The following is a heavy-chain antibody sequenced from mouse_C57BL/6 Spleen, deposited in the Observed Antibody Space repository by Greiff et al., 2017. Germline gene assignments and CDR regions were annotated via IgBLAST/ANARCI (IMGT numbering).Heavy chain of an antibody. V-gene: IGHV1-81*01. CDR1: GYTFTGYG. CDR3: ARWGTTVAGCFDY. Sequence: VQLQQSGAELARPGASVKLSCKASGYTFTGYGISWVKQRTGQGLEWIGEIYPRSGNTYYNAKFKGKATLTADKSSSTAYMELRSLTSEDSAVYFCARWGTTVAGCFDYWGQGTTLTVSS. CDR2: IYPRSGNT. D-gene: IGHD1-1*01. J-gene: IGHJ2*01.